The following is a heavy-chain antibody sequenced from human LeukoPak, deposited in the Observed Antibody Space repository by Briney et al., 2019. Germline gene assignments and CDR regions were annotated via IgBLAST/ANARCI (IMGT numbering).Heavy chain of an antibody. CDR1: RSTLSSYS. CDR2: ISSSGNTI. J-gene: IGHJ4*02. V-gene: IGHV3-48*04. Sequence: AGSLRLSCAAARSTLSSYSINWVRQAPGKGLEWISYISSSGNTIYYADSVKDRVTISRDNARNSLYLQMNSLRAEDTAVYYCAERFDYWGQGTLVTVS. CDR3: AERFDY.